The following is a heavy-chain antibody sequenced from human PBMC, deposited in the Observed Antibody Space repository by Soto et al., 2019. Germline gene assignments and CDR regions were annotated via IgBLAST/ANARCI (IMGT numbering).Heavy chain of an antibody. CDR3: ATEKAAGQNRANYWYFDL. Sequence: GGSLRLSCAASGFTFSSYAMSWVRQAPGKGLEWVSAISGSGGSTYYADSVKGRFTISRDNSKNTLYLQMNSLRAEDTAVYCCATEKAAGQNRANYWYFDLWGRGTLVTVSS. J-gene: IGHJ2*01. D-gene: IGHD6-13*01. CDR2: ISGSGGST. V-gene: IGHV3-23*01. CDR1: GFTFSSYA.